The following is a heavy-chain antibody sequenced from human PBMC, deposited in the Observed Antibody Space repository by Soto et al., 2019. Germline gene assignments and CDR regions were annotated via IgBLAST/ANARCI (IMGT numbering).Heavy chain of an antibody. CDR1: GGSFIGYY. V-gene: IGHV4-34*01. CDR3: TRHNRLPGSQGVDWFDP. D-gene: IGHD2-8*01. J-gene: IGHJ5*02. Sequence: SETLSLTCAVYGGSFIGYYWIWIRQPPGKGLEWIGEINHSGSTNYNPSLKSRVTISVDTSKNQFSLKLSSVTAADTAVYYCTRHNRLPGSQGVDWFDPWGQGTLVTVSS. CDR2: INHSGST.